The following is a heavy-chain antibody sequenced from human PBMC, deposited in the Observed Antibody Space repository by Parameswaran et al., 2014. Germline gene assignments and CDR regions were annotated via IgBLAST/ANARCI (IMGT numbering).Heavy chain of an antibody. CDR3: AKKVGDGFDY. CDR2: ISGSGGST. V-gene: IGHV3-23*01. J-gene: IGHJ4*02. D-gene: IGHD4-17*01. Sequence: RWIRQPPGKGLEWVSAISGSGGSTYYADSVKGRFTISRDNSKNTLYLQMNSLRAEDTAVYYCAKKVGDGFDYWGQGTLVTVSS.